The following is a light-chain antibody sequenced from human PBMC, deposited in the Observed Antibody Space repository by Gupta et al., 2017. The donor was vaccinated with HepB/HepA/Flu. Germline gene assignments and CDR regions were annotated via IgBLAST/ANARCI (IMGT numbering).Light chain of an antibody. CDR1: QSINNY. J-gene: IGKJ2*02. V-gene: IGKV3-11*01. CDR2: DAF. CDR3: HQGSKRPCI. Sequence: TVLTHSAGSLPLSQGHRASLSCRASQSINNYLAWYQQKPGQVPRLLIYDAFKRAIGVPDRFSGSGSGTDFTLAISVLEPDDFALYCCHQGSKRPCIFGQGTKVDIK.